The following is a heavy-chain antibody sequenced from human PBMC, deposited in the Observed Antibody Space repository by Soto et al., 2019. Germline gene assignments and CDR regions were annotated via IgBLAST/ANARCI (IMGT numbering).Heavy chain of an antibody. Sequence: GGSLRLSCAASGFTFSSYWMSWVRQAPGKGLEWVANIKQDGSEKYYVDSVKGRFTITRDNAKNSLYLQMNSLRAEDTAVYYCARGLQSYCSSTSCYAQRVVDYYYYYMDVWGKGTTVTVSS. J-gene: IGHJ6*03. CDR1: GFTFSSYW. CDR3: ARGLQSYCSSTSCYAQRVVDYYYYYMDV. D-gene: IGHD2-2*01. V-gene: IGHV3-7*01. CDR2: IKQDGSEK.